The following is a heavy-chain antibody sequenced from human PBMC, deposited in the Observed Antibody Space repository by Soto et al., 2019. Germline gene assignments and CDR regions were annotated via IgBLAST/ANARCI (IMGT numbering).Heavy chain of an antibody. CDR3: ARGPALAVTGADFDY. CDR1: GFTFSPYG. D-gene: IGHD6-19*01. Sequence: QVQLVESGGGVVQPGRSLRLSCAVSGFTFSPYGMHWVRQAPGKGLEWVALIWYEGHKKFYADSVKGRFTISRDISKKTLYLHMTSLRADDTAVYYWARGPALAVTGADFDYWGQGTLVTVAS. J-gene: IGHJ4*02. CDR2: IWYEGHKK. V-gene: IGHV3-33*01.